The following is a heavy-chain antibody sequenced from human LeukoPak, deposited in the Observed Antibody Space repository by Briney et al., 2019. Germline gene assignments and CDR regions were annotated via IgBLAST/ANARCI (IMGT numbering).Heavy chain of an antibody. CDR2: INPNSGGT. D-gene: IGHD3-16*02. Sequence: ASVKVSCTASGYTFTGYYMHWVRQAPGQGLEWMGWINPNSGGTNYAQKFQGRVTMTRDTSISTAYMELSRLRSDDTAVYYCAIQGDYVWGSYRYWGQGTLVTVSS. V-gene: IGHV1-2*02. CDR1: GYTFTGYY. CDR3: AIQGDYVWGSYRY. J-gene: IGHJ4*02.